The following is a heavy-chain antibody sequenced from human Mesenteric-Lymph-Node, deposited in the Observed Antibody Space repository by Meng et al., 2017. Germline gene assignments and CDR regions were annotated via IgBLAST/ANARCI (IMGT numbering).Heavy chain of an antibody. CDR2: ISSSSSYI. J-gene: IGHJ2*01. D-gene: IGHD2-2*01. CDR1: GFTFSSCS. Sequence: EVQLVESGGGLVKPGGFLRLSCAASGFTFSSCSMNWVRQAPGKGLEWVSSISSSSSYIYYADSVKGRFTISRDNAKNSLYLQMNSLRAEDTALYYCARDPGGEAAIGLWGRGTLVTVSS. CDR3: ARDPGGEAAIGL. V-gene: IGHV3-21*01.